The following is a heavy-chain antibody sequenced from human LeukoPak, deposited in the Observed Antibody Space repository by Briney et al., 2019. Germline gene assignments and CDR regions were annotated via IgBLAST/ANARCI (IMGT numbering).Heavy chain of an antibody. Sequence: ASVKVSCKASGYTFTSYAMHWVRQAPGQRLEWMGWINAGNGNTKYSQKFQGRVTITGDTSASTAYMELSSLRSEDTAVYYCARGVGAMATDFDYWGQGTLVTVSS. CDR2: INAGNGNT. J-gene: IGHJ4*02. CDR3: ARGVGAMATDFDY. CDR1: GYTFTSYA. D-gene: IGHD5-18*01. V-gene: IGHV1-3*01.